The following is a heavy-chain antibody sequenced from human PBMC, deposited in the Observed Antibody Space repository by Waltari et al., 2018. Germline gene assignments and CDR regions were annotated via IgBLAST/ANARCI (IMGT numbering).Heavy chain of an antibody. J-gene: IGHJ3*02. D-gene: IGHD1-26*01. Sequence: QVQLVQSGAEVKKPGSSVKVSCKASGGTFSSYAISWVRQAPGQGLEWMGGSIPSFGTANYAKKVQGRVTITTDESTSTAYMELSSLRSEDTAVYYCARDRRQTSQWDLRRDAFDIWGQGTMVTVSS. V-gene: IGHV1-69*05. CDR3: ARDRRQTSQWDLRRDAFDI. CDR2: SIPSFGTA. CDR1: GGTFSSYA.